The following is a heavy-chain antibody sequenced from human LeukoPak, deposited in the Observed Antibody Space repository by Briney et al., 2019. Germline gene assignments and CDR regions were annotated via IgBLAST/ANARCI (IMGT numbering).Heavy chain of an antibody. CDR2: IKEDGTQK. J-gene: IGHJ3*01. CDR1: GFFFSNYW. Sequence: GGSLRLSCAASGFFFSNYWMSWVRQAQGKGLEWVALIKEDGTQKNYVDSVKGRFTISRDNAKSSLYLQMNSLRAEDTALYYCVRDPGYGALDVWGQGTMVTVSS. CDR3: VRDPGYGALDV. V-gene: IGHV3-7*01. D-gene: IGHD5-12*01.